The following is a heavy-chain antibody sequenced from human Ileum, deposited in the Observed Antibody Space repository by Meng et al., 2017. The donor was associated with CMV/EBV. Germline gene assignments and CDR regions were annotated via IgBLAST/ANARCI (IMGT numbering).Heavy chain of an antibody. CDR2: IYTSGSN. CDR3: ARDSYSSSWAMDY. CDR1: GGSISCFGYY. J-gene: IGHJ4*02. D-gene: IGHD6-13*01. V-gene: IGHV4-61*02. Sequence: QVRRQESGPVSVKPCATLSLTSPVSGGSISCFGYYWSWIRQPAGDGLEWIGRIYTSGSNNYNPSFKSRVTISVDMSKNQFSLKLSSVTAADTAVYYCARDSYSSSWAMDYWGQGTLVTVSS.